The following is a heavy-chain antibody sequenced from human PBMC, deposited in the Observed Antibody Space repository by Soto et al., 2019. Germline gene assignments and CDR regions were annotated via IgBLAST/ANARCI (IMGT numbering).Heavy chain of an antibody. D-gene: IGHD6-19*01. CDR2: INAGNGNT. CDR3: AAAPVAGVRGDAFDI. CDR1: GYTFTSYA. Sequence: QVQLVQSGAEVKKPGASVKVSCKASGYTFTSYAMHWVRQAPGQRLEWMGWINAGNGNTKYSQKFQGRVTITRDTSASTAYMELSSLRSEDTAVYYCAAAPVAGVRGDAFDIWGQGTMVTVSS. J-gene: IGHJ3*02. V-gene: IGHV1-3*01.